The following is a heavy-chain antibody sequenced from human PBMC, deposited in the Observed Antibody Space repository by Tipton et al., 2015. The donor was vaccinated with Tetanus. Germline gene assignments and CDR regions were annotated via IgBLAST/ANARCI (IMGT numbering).Heavy chain of an antibody. CDR1: GFSVGPSY. CDR2: IYAGGDT. D-gene: IGHD6-19*01. V-gene: IGHV3-53*01. Sequence: SLRLSCAASGFSVGPSYMSWVRQAPGKGLEWVSVIYAGGDTYYADSVKGRFTISRDNSKNTVYLQMNSLRAEDTAVYYCAKDGGYSSGWYVGYWGQGTLVTVSS. J-gene: IGHJ4*02. CDR3: AKDGGYSSGWYVGY.